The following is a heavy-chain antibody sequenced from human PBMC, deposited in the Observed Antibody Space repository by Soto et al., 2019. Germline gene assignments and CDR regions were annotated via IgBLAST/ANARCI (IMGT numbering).Heavy chain of an antibody. D-gene: IGHD3-22*01. CDR3: ARVTDDFDTIGYSREYYQR. CDR1: GDTCTSAA. V-gene: IGHV1-3*01. CDR2: SNAGNGNT. J-gene: IGHJ1*01. Sequence: ASLKISCSASGDTCTSAAMHWWRQHVGQRPVGMVWSNAGNGNTKYSQKFQGRVTITRDIYASTVYMEMSSRRSEDTAVYFCARVTDDFDTIGYSREYYQRWGQSTPGTGSS.